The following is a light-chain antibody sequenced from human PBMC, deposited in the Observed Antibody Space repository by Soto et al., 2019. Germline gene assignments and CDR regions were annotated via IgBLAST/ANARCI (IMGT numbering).Light chain of an antibody. V-gene: IGLV1-44*01. CDR2: SNS. Sequence: QAVVTQPPSASGTPGQRVTISCSGRSSNIGSNSVSWFQQLPGTAPKLLVHSNSQWPSGVPDRFSGSKSGTSASLAISGLQSEDEADYYCAAWDDSLNGFVFGTGTKLTVL. CDR3: AAWDDSLNGFV. J-gene: IGLJ1*01. CDR1: SSNIGSNS.